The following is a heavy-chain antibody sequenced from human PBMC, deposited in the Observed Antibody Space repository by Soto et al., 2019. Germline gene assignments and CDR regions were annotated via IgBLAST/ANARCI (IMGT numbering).Heavy chain of an antibody. V-gene: IGHV4-31*03. CDR2: IYYSGST. J-gene: IGHJ4*02. D-gene: IGHD5-12*01. Sequence: SSETLSFTCTVSGGSISSGGYYWSWIRQHPGKGLEWIGYIYYSGSTYYNPSLKSRVTISVDTSKNQFSLKLSSVTAADTAVYYCASQAEMATISFDYWGQGTLVTVSS. CDR1: GGSISSGGYY. CDR3: ASQAEMATISFDY.